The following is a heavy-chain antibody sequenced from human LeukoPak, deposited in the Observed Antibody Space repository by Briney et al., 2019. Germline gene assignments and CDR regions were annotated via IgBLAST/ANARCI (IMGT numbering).Heavy chain of an antibody. V-gene: IGHV4-34*01. J-gene: IGHJ4*02. D-gene: IGHD6-13*01. Sequence: AETLSLTCAVYGGSFSGYYWSWIRQPPGKGLEWIGAINHSGSTNYNPFLKSRGTISVNTSKNQSSLQQTDVTAADAPVFYCPGGVMYISSWYEPFFDNWGQGTLVTVSS. CDR3: PGGVMYISSWYEPFFDN. CDR2: INHSGST. CDR1: GGSFSGYY.